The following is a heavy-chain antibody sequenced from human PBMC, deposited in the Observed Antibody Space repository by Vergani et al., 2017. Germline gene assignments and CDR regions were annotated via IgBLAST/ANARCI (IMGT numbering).Heavy chain of an antibody. CDR1: GGSISSSSYY. Sequence: QLQLQESGPGLVKPSETLSLTCTVSGGSISSSSYYWGWLRQPPGKGLEWIGSIYYSGSTYYNPSLKSRVTISVDTSKNQFSLKLSSVTAADTAVYYCVGRWGSPNSMLLSYWYFDLWGRGTLVTVSS. J-gene: IGHJ2*01. D-gene: IGHD4/OR15-4a*01. V-gene: IGHV4-39*07. CDR2: IYYSGST. CDR3: VGRWGSPNSMLLSYWYFDL.